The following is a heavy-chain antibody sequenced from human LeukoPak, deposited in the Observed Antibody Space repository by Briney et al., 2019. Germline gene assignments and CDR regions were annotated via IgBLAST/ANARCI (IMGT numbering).Heavy chain of an antibody. CDR3: ARHAVGTNPLSGPPVRDY. J-gene: IGHJ4*02. Sequence: MPSETLSLTCTVSGGSISSSYYYWAWIRQPPGKGLEWIGSIYYVGNTYYNPSLKSRVTLSVDTSKKQFSLKLSSVTAADTAVYYCARHAVGTNPLSGPPVRDYWGQGTLVTVSS. V-gene: IGHV4-39*01. CDR2: IYYVGNT. D-gene: IGHD3-10*01. CDR1: GGSISSSYYY.